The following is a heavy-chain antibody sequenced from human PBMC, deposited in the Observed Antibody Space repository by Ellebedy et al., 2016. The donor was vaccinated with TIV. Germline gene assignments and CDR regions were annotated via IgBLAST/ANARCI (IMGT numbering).Heavy chain of an antibody. CDR3: AGGLNIDSPSS. V-gene: IGHV4-39*07. CDR1: DGSISSSSYY. D-gene: IGHD1/OR15-1a*01. Sequence: LSETLSLTCTVSDGSISSSSYYWGWIRQPPGQGLEWIGSIYYSGSTYYTPSLKSRVTISLDPSKNHFSLKLSSVTAADTAVYYCAGGLNIDSPSSWGQGTLVTVSS. J-gene: IGHJ5*02. CDR2: IYYSGST.